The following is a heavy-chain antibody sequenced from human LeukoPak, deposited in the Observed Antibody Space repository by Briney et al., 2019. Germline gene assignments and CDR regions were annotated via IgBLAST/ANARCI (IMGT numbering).Heavy chain of an antibody. V-gene: IGHV1-2*02. D-gene: IGHD3-10*01. CDR3: ERGLHGGYNWFDP. CDR2: INPNSGGT. Sequence: ASVKVSCKASGYTFTGYYMHWVRQAPGQGLEWMGWINPNSGGTNYAQKFQGRVTMTRDTSISTAYMQLSGLSSDAMAVRYRERGLHGGYNWFDPWGQGTLVTVSS. J-gene: IGHJ5*02. CDR1: GYTFTGYY.